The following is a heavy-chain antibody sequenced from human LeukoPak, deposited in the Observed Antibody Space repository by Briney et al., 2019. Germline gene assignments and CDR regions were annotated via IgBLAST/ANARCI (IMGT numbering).Heavy chain of an antibody. V-gene: IGHV3-21*01. CDR1: GFTFSSYS. J-gene: IGHJ4*02. D-gene: IGHD5-18*01. CDR3: ARGSSGGYSHGGFDY. CDR2: ISSSSSYI. Sequence: KAGGSLRLSCAASGFTFSSYSMNWVRPAPGKGLEWVSSISSSSSYIYYADSVKGRFTISRDNAKNSLYLQMNSLRAEDMAVYYCARGSSGGYSHGGFDYWGQGTLVTVSS.